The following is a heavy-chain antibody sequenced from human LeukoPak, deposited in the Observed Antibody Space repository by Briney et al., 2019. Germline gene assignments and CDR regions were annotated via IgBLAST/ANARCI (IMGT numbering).Heavy chain of an antibody. J-gene: IGHJ4*02. V-gene: IGHV4-38-2*02. CDR2: IYHSGST. D-gene: IGHD4-17*01. CDR3: ARDGTTVTTPSFDY. Sequence: SSETLSLTCTVSGYSISSGYYWGWIRQPPGKGLEWIGSIYHSGSTYYNPSLKSRVTISVDTSKNQFSLKLSSVTAADTAVYYYARDGTTVTTPSFDYWGQGTLVTVSS. CDR1: GYSISSGYY.